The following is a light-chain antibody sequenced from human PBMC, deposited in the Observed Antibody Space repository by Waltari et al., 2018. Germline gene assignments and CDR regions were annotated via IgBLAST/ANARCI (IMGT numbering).Light chain of an antibody. CDR3: SSYTTSSTWV. J-gene: IGLJ3*02. V-gene: IGLV2-14*03. CDR1: SSDVGAYYY. Sequence: QSALTQPASVSGSPGQSITISCTGTSSDVGAYYYVTWYQQHPGKVPKPMIYDVTGRPSGVSNRFSGSKSGNPASLTSSGLQPEDEADYYCSSYTTSSTWVFGGGTKLTVL. CDR2: DVT.